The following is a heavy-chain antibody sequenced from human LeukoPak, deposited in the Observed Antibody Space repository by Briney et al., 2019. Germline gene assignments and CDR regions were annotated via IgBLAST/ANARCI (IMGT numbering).Heavy chain of an antibody. V-gene: IGHV1-46*01. J-gene: IGHJ4*02. CDR1: GYTFTSYY. CDR3: ASGSSFDSSGRGFDY. CDR2: INPSGGST. D-gene: IGHD3-22*01. Sequence: ASVKVSCKASGYTFTSYYMHWVRQAPGQGLEWMGMINPSGGSTNYAQKFQGRVTMTRDTSTNTVYMELSSLRSEDTAVYYCASGSSFDSSGRGFDYWGQGTLVTVSS.